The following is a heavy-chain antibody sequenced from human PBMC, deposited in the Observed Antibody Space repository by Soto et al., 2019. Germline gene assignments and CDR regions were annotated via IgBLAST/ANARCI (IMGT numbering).Heavy chain of an antibody. CDR1: GFTFSDYY. CDR3: ARAGPLCSGGSCYPAPYYFDY. Sequence: GGSLRLSCAASGFTFSDYYMSWIRQAPGKGLEWVSYISSSSSYTNYADSVKGRFTISRDNAKNSLYLQMNSLRAEDTAVYYCARAGPLCSGGSCYPAPYYFDYWGQGTRVTVSS. D-gene: IGHD2-15*01. J-gene: IGHJ4*02. CDR2: ISSSSSYT. V-gene: IGHV3-11*06.